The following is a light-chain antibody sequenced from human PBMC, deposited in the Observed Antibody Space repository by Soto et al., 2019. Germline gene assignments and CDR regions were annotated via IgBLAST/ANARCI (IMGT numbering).Light chain of an antibody. CDR2: GES. Sequence: EIVMTQSPATLSVSPGEGATLSCRASHGIGTAFAWYQQKPGQTPRLLKYGESIRATCVPARFSGSASGTEFTLTITSLQSEDFAVYYCQHYSDWPLTFGGGTKVESK. V-gene: IGKV3-15*01. CDR3: QHYSDWPLT. CDR1: HGIGTA. J-gene: IGKJ4*01.